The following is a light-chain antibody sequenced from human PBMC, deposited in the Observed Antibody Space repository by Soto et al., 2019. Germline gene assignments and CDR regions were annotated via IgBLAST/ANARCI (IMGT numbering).Light chain of an antibody. CDR1: SSDVGGYNY. CDR3: CSYAGSYTFGWV. V-gene: IGLV2-11*01. CDR2: DVS. Sequence: QSVLTQPRSVSGSPGQSVTISCTGTSSDVGGYNYVSWYQQHPGKAPKLMIYDVSKRPSGVPDRFSGSKSGNTASLTISGLQAEDEADYYCCSYAGSYTFGWVFGGGTQLTVL. J-gene: IGLJ7*01.